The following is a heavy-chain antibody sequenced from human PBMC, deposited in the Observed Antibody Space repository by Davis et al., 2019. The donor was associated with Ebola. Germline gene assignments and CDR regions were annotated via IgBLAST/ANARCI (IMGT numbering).Heavy chain of an antibody. V-gene: IGHV5-51*01. CDR1: GYSFTSYW. J-gene: IGHJ4*02. CDR2: IYPGDSDT. CDR3: ARLERGGYSGRDYFDY. D-gene: IGHD1-26*01. Sequence: GESLKISCKGSGYSFTSYWIAWVRQMPGKGLEWMGIIYPGDSDTRYSPSFQGQVTISADKSISTAYLQWSSLKASDTAMYYCARLERGGYSGRDYFDYWGQGTLVTVSS.